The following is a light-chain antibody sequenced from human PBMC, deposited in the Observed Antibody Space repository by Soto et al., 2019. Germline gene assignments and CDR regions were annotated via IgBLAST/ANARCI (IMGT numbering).Light chain of an antibody. Sequence: DIQMTQSPSTLSASVGDRVTITCRASQSIASWMAWYQQKPGKAPNLLIYKASTLQSGVPSRFSGSGSGTEFTLTISSLQPDDFAIYYCQQFKTYSTFGQGTKVDIK. J-gene: IGKJ1*01. CDR2: KAS. CDR1: QSIASW. CDR3: QQFKTYST. V-gene: IGKV1-5*03.